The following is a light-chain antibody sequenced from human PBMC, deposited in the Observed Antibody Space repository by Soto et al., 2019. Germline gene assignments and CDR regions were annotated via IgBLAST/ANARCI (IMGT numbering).Light chain of an antibody. CDR3: CSYAGTNYV. CDR2: EGS. Sequence: QSVLTQPASVSGSPGQSITISCTGTSSDVGSYNLVSWYQQHPGKAPKLMIYEGSKRPSGVSNRFSGSKSGNTASLTISGLQAEDEADYYGCSYAGTNYVFGSGTKVTVL. J-gene: IGLJ1*01. CDR1: SSDVGSYNL. V-gene: IGLV2-23*01.